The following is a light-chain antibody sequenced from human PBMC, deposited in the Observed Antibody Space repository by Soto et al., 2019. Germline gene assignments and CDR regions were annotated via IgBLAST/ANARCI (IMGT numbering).Light chain of an antibody. CDR1: QSIISY. Sequence: IQVSQYPYSLSASVGDRVTITCRASQSIISYLNWYQQKPGKAPKLLIYGASTWQSGVPSRFSGGGSGTDFTLTISRLQPEDFATYYCRRIYGSPPWTFGQGTKVDIK. CDR3: RRIYGSPPWT. J-gene: IGKJ1*01. V-gene: IGKV1-39*01. CDR2: GAS.